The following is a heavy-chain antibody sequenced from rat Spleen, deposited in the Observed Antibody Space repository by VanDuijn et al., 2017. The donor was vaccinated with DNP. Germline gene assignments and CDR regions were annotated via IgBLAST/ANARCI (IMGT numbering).Heavy chain of an antibody. CDR1: GFSLTNYD. Sequence: QVQLKESGPGLVQPSQTLSLTCTVSGFSLTNYDVHWVRQPPGKGLEWIAAMSSGGSTYYNSALKSRLSISRDTSKGQVFLKMNSLQTEDTAMYFCALNHDVDYRGQGVMGTVSS. J-gene: IGHJ2*01. D-gene: IGHD3-4*01. CDR2: MSSGGST. V-gene: IGHV2S12*01. CDR3: ALNHDVDY.